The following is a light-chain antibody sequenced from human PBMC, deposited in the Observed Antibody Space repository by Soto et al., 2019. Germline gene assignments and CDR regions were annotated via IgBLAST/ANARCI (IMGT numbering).Light chain of an antibody. Sequence: QSALTQPPSASGSPGQSVTISCTGTSSDVGGYNYLSWYQHRPGKAPQLIIYEVTKRPSGVPNRSFGSKSGNTASLTVSGLQAEDEADYFCMSYAGMYTYVFGTGTKVTVL. CDR3: MSYAGMYTYV. CDR1: SSDVGGYNY. J-gene: IGLJ1*01. CDR2: EVT. V-gene: IGLV2-8*01.